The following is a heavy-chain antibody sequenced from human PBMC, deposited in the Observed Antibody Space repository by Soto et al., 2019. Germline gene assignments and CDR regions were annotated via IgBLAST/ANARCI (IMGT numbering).Heavy chain of an antibody. D-gene: IGHD2-15*01. CDR3: ARVSSSIVVVPGYGMDF. CDR2: ISGKNGNT. CDR1: GYTFISHG. J-gene: IGHJ6*02. Sequence: QVQLVQSGVEVKNPGASVKVSCKASGYTFISHGISWVRQAPGQGLEWMGWISGKNGNTNYAQKLQGRVTLTTDTSTSTAYMELRSLRSDDTAVYYCARVSSSIVVVPGYGMDFWGQGTSVTVSS. V-gene: IGHV1-18*04.